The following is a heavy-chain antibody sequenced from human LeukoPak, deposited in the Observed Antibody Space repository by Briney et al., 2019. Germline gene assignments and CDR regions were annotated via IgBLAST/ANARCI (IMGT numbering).Heavy chain of an antibody. V-gene: IGHV4-39*01. D-gene: IGHD3-10*01. J-gene: IGHJ6*03. CDR3: ARRTRGGGEPYYYYYMDV. CDR2: IFYSGST. CDR1: GGSISSDSYS. Sequence: SETLSLTCTVSGGSISSDSYSRGWIRQPPGRGLEWIGNIFYSGSTYYNPSLRSRVTISVDTSNNQFSLKLSSVTAADTAVYYCARRTRGGGEPYYYYYMDVWGKGTTVTVSS.